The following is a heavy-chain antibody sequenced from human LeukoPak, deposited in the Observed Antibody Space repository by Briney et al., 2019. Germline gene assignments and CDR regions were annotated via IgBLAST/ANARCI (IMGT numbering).Heavy chain of an antibody. J-gene: IGHJ4*02. CDR3: ARITTKLSITYFDY. CDR2: INHSGST. D-gene: IGHD1-1*01. Sequence: PSETLSLTCAVYGGSFSGYYWSWIRQPPGKGLEWIGEINHSGSTNYNPSLKSRVTISVDTSKNQFSLKLSSVTAADTAVYYCARITTKLSITYFDYWGQGTLVTVSS. V-gene: IGHV4-34*01. CDR1: GGSFSGYY.